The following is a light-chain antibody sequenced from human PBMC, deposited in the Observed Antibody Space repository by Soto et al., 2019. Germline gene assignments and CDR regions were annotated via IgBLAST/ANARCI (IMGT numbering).Light chain of an antibody. J-gene: IGKJ2*01. V-gene: IGKV1-39*01. Sequence: DIQMTQSLSSLSASVGDTVTITCRASQSISNSLSWYQQKPGKAPKFLIYVASTLQRGVPARFSGSGSGTDFTLTISSLQPEDVATYYCQQTCSPPHTFGQGTKLEIK. CDR1: QSISNS. CDR3: QQTCSPPHT. CDR2: VAS.